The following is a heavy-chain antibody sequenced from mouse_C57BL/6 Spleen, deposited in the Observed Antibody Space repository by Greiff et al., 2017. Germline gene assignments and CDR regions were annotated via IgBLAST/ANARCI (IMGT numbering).Heavy chain of an antibody. D-gene: IGHD3-3*01. V-gene: IGHV3-6*01. CDR2: ISYDGSN. J-gene: IGHJ4*01. CDR1: GYSITSGYY. CDR3: ARGSVGGAMDY. Sequence: EVKLLESGPGLVKPSQSLSLTCSVTGYSITSGYYWNWIRQFPGNKLEWMGYISYDGSNNYNPSLNNRISITRDTSKNQFFLKLNSVTTEDTATYYCARGSVGGAMDYWGQGTSVTVSS.